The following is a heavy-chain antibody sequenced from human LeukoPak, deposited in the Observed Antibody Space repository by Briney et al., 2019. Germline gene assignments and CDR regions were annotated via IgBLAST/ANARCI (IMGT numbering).Heavy chain of an antibody. CDR3: ASGVEMATIRN. Sequence: ASVKVSCKASGYTFTSYYMHWVRQAPGQGLEWMGIINLSGGSTSYAQKFQGRVTMTRDTSTSTVYMELSSLRSEDTAVYYCASGVEMATIRNWGQGTLVTVSS. J-gene: IGHJ4*02. CDR2: INLSGGST. D-gene: IGHD5-24*01. CDR1: GYTFTSYY. V-gene: IGHV1-46*01.